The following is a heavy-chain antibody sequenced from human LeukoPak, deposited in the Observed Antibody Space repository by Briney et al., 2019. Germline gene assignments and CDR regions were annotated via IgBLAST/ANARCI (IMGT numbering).Heavy chain of an antibody. D-gene: IGHD1-26*01. J-gene: IGHJ4*02. V-gene: IGHV1-18*01. CDR2: ISTYNGNT. CDR1: GYTFTTYS. CDR3: ARDLSVGAAPFDY. Sequence: GASVKVSCKASGYTFTTYSFNWVRQAPGQGLEWMGWISTYNGNTKYAQKLQGRVTMTTDTSTSTAYMELRSLRSDDTAVYYCARDLSVGAAPFDYWGQGTLVTVSS.